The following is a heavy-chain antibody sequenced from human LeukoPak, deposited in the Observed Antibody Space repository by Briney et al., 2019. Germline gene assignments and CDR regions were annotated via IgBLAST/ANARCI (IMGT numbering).Heavy chain of an antibody. CDR2: INSDGSST. J-gene: IGHJ4*02. V-gene: IGHV3-74*01. D-gene: IGHD3-10*01. CDR1: GFTFSSYW. CDR3: ARAVTMVRGVIPGY. Sequence: QPGGSLRLSCAASGFTFSSYWMPWVRQAPGKGLGWVSRINSDGSSTSYADSVKGRFTISRDNAKNTLYLQMNSLRAEDTAVYYCARAVTMVRGVIPGYWGQGTLVTVSS.